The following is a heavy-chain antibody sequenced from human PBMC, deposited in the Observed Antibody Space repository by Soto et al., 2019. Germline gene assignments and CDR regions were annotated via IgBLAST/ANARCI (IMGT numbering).Heavy chain of an antibody. V-gene: IGHV3-48*02. CDR1: GFTFSSYS. CDR3: ARDPENKYYDYVWGSYRYKWYY. J-gene: IGHJ4*02. Sequence: SGGSLRLSCAASGFTFSSYSMNWVRQAPGKGLEWVSYISSSSSTIYYADSVKGRFTISRDNAKNSLYLQMNSLRDEDTAVYYWARDPENKYYDYVWGSYRYKWYYWGQATMVTVSS. D-gene: IGHD3-16*02. CDR2: ISSSSSTI.